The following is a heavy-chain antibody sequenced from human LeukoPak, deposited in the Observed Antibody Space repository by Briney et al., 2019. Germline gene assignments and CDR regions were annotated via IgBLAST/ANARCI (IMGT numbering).Heavy chain of an antibody. Sequence: PGRSLRLSCAASGFTFSSYGMHWVRQAPGKGLEWVAVISYDGSNKYYADSVKGRFTISRDNSKNTLYLQMNSLRAEDTAVYYCAKVGAHTAMALAYYYYGMDVWGQGTTVTVSS. J-gene: IGHJ6*02. CDR3: AKVGAHTAMALAYYYYGMDV. CDR2: ISYDGSNK. V-gene: IGHV3-30*18. D-gene: IGHD5-18*01. CDR1: GFTFSSYG.